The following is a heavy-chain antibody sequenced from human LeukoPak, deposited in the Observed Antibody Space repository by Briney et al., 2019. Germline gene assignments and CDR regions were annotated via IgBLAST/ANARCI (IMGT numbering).Heavy chain of an antibody. CDR2: ILYDGTNK. CDR1: GFTFSSFG. V-gene: IGHV3-30*02. Sequence: GGSLRLSCAASGFTFSSFGMHWVRQAPGQGLEWVAFILYDGTNKYYADSVKGRFTISRDNSKNTLSLQMNSLRAEDTGIYYCVRGGWLDDWGQGTLVTVSS. J-gene: IGHJ4*02. D-gene: IGHD2-15*01. CDR3: VRGGWLDD.